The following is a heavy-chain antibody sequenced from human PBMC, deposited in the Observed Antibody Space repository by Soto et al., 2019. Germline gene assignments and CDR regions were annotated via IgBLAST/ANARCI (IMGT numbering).Heavy chain of an antibody. J-gene: IGHJ4*02. D-gene: IGHD3-10*01. Sequence: SETLSLTCTVSGGSISSGGYYWSWIRQHPGKGLEWIGYIYYSGSTYYNPSLKSRVTISVDTSKNQFYLKLSSVTAADTAVYYCARDSRNYYGSGVYYFDYWGQGTLVTVSS. CDR1: GGSISSGGYY. CDR3: ARDSRNYYGSGVYYFDY. V-gene: IGHV4-31*03. CDR2: IYYSGST.